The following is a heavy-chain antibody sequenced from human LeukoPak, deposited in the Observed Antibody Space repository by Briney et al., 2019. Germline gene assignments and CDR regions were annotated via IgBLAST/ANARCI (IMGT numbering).Heavy chain of an antibody. D-gene: IGHD3-9*01. J-gene: IGHJ4*02. CDR2: ISWNSGSI. V-gene: IGHV3-9*03. Sequence: GGSLRLSCAASGFIFDDYAMHWVRQAPGKGLEWVSGISWNSGSIGYADSVKGRFTTSRDNAKNSLYLQMNSLRAEDMALYYCAKDLRAYDILTGSGGLGYWGQGTLVTVSS. CDR3: AKDLRAYDILTGSGGLGY. CDR1: GFIFDDYA.